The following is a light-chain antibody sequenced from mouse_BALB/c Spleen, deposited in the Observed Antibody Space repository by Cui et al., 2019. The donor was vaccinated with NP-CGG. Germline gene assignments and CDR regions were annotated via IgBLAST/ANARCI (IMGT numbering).Light chain of an antibody. J-gene: IGLJ1*01. CDR2: GTN. CDR1: TGAVTTSNY. Sequence: QAVVTHESAPTTSPGETVTLTCRSSTGAVTTSNYANWVQEKPDHLFTGLIGGTNNRPPGVPARFSGSLIGDKAALTITGAQTEDEAIYFCALWYSNHFVFGGGTKLTVL. V-gene: IGLV1*01. CDR3: ALWYSNHFV.